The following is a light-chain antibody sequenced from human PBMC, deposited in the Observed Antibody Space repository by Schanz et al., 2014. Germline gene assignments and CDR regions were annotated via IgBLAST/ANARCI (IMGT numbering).Light chain of an antibody. J-gene: IGLJ2*01. Sequence: QSALTQPASVSGSPGQSITISCTGTSSDVGSSNFVSWYQQHPGIAPKLMIYEGSKRPSGVPDRFSGSKSGNTASLTISGLQAEDEADYYCCSYAGTYSVVFGGGTKLTVL. CDR2: EGS. CDR3: CSYAGTYSVV. CDR1: SSDVGSSNF. V-gene: IGLV2-23*01.